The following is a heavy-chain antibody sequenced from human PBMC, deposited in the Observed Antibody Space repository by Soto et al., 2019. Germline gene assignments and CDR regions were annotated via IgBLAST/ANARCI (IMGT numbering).Heavy chain of an antibody. CDR2: IYYSGST. D-gene: IGHD3-10*01. J-gene: IGHJ4*02. Sequence: QLQLQESGPGLVKPSETLSLTCTVSGGSISSSSYYWGWIRQPPGKGLVWIVSIYYSGSTYYNPSLKSRVSISVDTSKNHFSLKLSSVTAADTAVYYCATLWGQDWGQGTLVTVSS. CDR3: ATLWGQD. CDR1: GGSISSSSYY. V-gene: IGHV4-39*01.